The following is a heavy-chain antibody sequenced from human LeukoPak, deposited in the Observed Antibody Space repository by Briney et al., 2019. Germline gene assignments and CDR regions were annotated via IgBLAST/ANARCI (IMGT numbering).Heavy chain of an antibody. CDR2: IRAGGSST. D-gene: IGHD3-22*01. Sequence: ETLSLTCGVSGGSITTTNFWSWVRQAPGKGLEWVSGIRAGGSSTYYADSVKGRFTISRDNSKNTLYLQMNSLRAEDTAVYYCAKGGLGGYYDKEDYWGQGTLVTVSS. CDR1: GGSITTTN. J-gene: IGHJ4*02. CDR3: AKGGLGGYYDKEDY. V-gene: IGHV3-23*01.